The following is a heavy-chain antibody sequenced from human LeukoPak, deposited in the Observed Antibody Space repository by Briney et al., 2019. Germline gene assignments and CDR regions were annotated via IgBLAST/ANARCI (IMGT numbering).Heavy chain of an antibody. Sequence: GGSLRLSCAASGFTFSSYSMNWVRQAPGKGLEWVSYISSSSSTIYYADSVKGRFTISRDNAKNSLYLQMNSLRAEDTAVYYCARSGIYDYVWGSYRHYYYMDVWGKGTTVTVSS. D-gene: IGHD3-16*02. J-gene: IGHJ6*03. CDR1: GFTFSSYS. V-gene: IGHV3-48*04. CDR3: ARSGIYDYVWGSYRHYYYMDV. CDR2: ISSSSSTI.